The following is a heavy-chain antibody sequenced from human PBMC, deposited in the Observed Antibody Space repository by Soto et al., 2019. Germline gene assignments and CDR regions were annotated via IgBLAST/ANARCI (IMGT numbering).Heavy chain of an antibody. Sequence: SVKVSCKASGGTFSSYAISCVRQAPGQGLEWMGGIIPIFGTANYAQKFQGRVTITADESTSTACMELSSLRSEDTAVYYCARESRYCSGGSCYFLPGIDYWGQGTLVTVSS. CDR2: IIPIFGTA. D-gene: IGHD2-15*01. J-gene: IGHJ4*02. CDR3: ARESRYCSGGSCYFLPGIDY. CDR1: GGTFSSYA. V-gene: IGHV1-69*13.